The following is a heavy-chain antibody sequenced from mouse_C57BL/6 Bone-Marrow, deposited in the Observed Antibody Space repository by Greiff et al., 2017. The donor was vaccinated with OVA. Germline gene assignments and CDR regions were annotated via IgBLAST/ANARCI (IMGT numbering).Heavy chain of an antibody. V-gene: IGHV1-54*01. J-gene: IGHJ1*03. Sequence: QVHVKQSGAELVRPGTSVKVSCKASGYAFTNYLIEWVKQRPGQGLEWIGVINPGSGGTNYNEKFKGKATLTADKSSSTAYMQLSSLTSEDSAVYFCARGANWDEGYFDVWGTGTTVTVSS. CDR2: INPGSGGT. CDR3: ARGANWDEGYFDV. CDR1: GYAFTNYL. D-gene: IGHD4-1*01.